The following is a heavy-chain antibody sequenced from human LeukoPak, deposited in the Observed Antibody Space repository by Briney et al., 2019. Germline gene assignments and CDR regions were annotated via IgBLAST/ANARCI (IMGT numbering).Heavy chain of an antibody. D-gene: IGHD5-18*01. CDR3: ASTPLGIQLWPRSYYYYGMDV. J-gene: IGHJ6*02. CDR1: GGSISSGGYY. Sequence: PSQTLSLTCTVSGGSISSGGYYWSWIRQHPGKGLEWIGYIYYSGSTYYNPSLKSRVTISVDTSKNQFSLKLSSVTAADTAVYYCASTPLGIQLWPRSYYYYGMDVWGQGTTVTVSS. V-gene: IGHV4-31*03. CDR2: IYYSGST.